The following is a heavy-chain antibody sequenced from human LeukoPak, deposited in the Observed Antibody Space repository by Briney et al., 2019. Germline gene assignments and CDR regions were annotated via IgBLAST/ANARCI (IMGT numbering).Heavy chain of an antibody. J-gene: IGHJ4*02. V-gene: IGHV4-4*07. CDR2: IYSSGST. CDR1: GGSINNYY. Sequence: SETLSLTCTVSGGSINNYYWSWIRQPAEKGLEWIGHIYSSGSTNYNPSLRSRVTISVDTSKNQFSLKLNSVTAADTAVYYCARVPALRVVTTPTYFDLWGLGTLVSVSS. CDR3: ARVPALRVVTTPTYFDL. D-gene: IGHD2-21*02.